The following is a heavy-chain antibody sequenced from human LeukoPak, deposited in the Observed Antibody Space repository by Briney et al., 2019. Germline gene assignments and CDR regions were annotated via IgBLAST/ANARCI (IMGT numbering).Heavy chain of an antibody. V-gene: IGHV4-34*01. D-gene: IGHD1-26*01. CDR3: ARKWVHNTLDI. CDR1: GDSFSGYF. Sequence: RTSETLSLTCAVYGDSFSGYFWSWLRQSPGKGLEWFGEIDDRGNVFYNPSFKSRVTISADTSKNQFSLEVTSVTAADTAIYYCARKWVHNTLDIWGQGTMVTVSS. J-gene: IGHJ3*02. CDR2: IDDRGNV.